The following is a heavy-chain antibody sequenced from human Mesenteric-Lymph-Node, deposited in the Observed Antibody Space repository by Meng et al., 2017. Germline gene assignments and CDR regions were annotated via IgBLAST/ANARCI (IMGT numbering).Heavy chain of an antibody. Sequence: GESLKISCAASGFTFSSYAMSWVRQAPGKGLEWVSAISGSGGSTYYADSVKGRFTISRHNSKNTLYVQMNSLRAEDTAVYYCARGGYGGERLFDYWGQGTLVTVSS. CDR3: ARGGYGGERLFDY. V-gene: IGHV3-23*01. CDR1: GFTFSSYA. D-gene: IGHD4-23*01. CDR2: ISGSGGST. J-gene: IGHJ4*02.